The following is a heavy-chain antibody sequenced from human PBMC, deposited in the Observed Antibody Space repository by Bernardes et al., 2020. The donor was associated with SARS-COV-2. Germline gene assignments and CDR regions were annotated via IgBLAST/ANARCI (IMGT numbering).Heavy chain of an antibody. J-gene: IGHJ2*01. D-gene: IGHD3-10*01. CDR3: ARIPQVRGAIRKGCWYFDL. V-gene: IGHV4-59*01. Sequence: SETLSLTCTVSGGSISSYYWSWIRQPPGKGLEWIGYIYYSGSTNYNPSLKSRVTISVDTSKNQFSLKLSSVTAADTAVYYCARIPQVRGAIRKGCWYFDLWGRGTLVTVSS. CDR1: GGSISSYY. CDR2: IYYSGST.